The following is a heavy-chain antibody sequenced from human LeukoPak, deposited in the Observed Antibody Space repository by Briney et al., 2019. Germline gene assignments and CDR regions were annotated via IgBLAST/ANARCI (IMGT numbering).Heavy chain of an antibody. D-gene: IGHD3-10*01. CDR2: INPNSGGT. Sequence: ASVKVSCKASGYTFTSYGISWVRQAPGQGLEWMGWINPNSGGTNYAQKFQGRVTMTRDTSISTAYMELSRLRSDDTAVYYCARDWSDYGSNWFYPWGQGTLVTVSS. CDR1: GYTFTSYG. CDR3: ARDWSDYGSNWFYP. V-gene: IGHV1-2*02. J-gene: IGHJ5*02.